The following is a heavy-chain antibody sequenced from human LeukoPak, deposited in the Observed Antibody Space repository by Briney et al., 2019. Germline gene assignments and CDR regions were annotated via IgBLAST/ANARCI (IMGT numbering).Heavy chain of an antibody. CDR2: IYTKGST. CDR1: GGSISSYY. CDR3: ARLVSGFYYFDY. D-gene: IGHD2-8*01. V-gene: IGHV4-4*09. J-gene: IGHJ4*02. Sequence: SETLSLTCTVSGGSISSYYWRWIRQPPGKGLEWIGYIYTKGSTNYNPSLKSRVTISVDTSKNQFSLKLSSVTAADTAVYYCARLVSGFYYFDYWGQGTLVTVSS.